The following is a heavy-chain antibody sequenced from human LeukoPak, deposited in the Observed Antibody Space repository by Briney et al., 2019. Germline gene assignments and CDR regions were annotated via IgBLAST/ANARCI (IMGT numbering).Heavy chain of an antibody. Sequence: GGSLRLSCAVSGFTFSDYWMNWVRQAPGKGLEWVAHIKPDGSEKYYVDSVKGRFTISRDNAKNTVYLQMDSLRAEDAAVYYCARSRTFFNFWGQGTLVTVSS. CDR3: ARSRTFFNF. V-gene: IGHV3-7*02. J-gene: IGHJ4*02. CDR1: GFTFSDYW. D-gene: IGHD6-13*01. CDR2: IKPDGSEK.